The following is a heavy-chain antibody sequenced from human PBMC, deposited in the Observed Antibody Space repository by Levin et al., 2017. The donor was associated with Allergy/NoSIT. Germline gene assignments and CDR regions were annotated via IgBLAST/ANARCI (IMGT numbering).Heavy chain of an antibody. V-gene: IGHV3-49*03. D-gene: IGHD6-6*01. CDR2: LRSNRHGGTS. J-gene: IGHJ5*02. Sequence: GGSLRLSCSASGFTFGDYAMSWFRQAPGKGLEWFAFLRSNRHGGTSEYAASVRGRFIISRDDSKSIAYLQMNSLKIEDTAVYYCTRDIAARHWFDPWGQGTLVTVSS. CDR1: GFTFGDYA. CDR3: TRDIAARHWFDP.